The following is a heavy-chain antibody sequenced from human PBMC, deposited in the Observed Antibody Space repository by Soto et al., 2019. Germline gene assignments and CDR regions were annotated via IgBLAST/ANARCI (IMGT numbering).Heavy chain of an antibody. CDR1: GGSISSYD. Sequence: PXATLSLTCTVSGGSISSYDWSWIRQPPGKGLEWIGYIYYSGSTNYNPSLKSRVTISVDTSKNQFSLRLSSVTAADTAVYYCARRRPLGGTFFFDYCGQRTLVTVSS. CDR3: ARRRPLGGTFFFDY. J-gene: IGHJ4*02. CDR2: IYYSGST. D-gene: IGHD3-10*01. V-gene: IGHV4-59*01.